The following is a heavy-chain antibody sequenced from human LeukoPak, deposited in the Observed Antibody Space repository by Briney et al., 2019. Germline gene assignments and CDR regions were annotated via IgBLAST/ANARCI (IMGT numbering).Heavy chain of an antibody. Sequence: SETLSLTCTVSGGSISSGGYYWSWIRQHPGKGLEWIGYIYYSGSTYYNPSLKSRVTISVDTSKNQFSLKLSSVTAADTAVYYCARYEQLVREGSIDYWGQGTLVTVSS. CDR1: GGSISSGGYY. D-gene: IGHD6-13*01. V-gene: IGHV4-31*03. J-gene: IGHJ4*02. CDR2: IYYSGST. CDR3: ARYEQLVREGSIDY.